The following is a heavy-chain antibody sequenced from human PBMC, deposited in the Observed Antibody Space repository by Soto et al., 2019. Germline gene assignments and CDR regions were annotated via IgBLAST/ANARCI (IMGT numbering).Heavy chain of an antibody. J-gene: IGHJ6*02. V-gene: IGHV1-8*01. Sequence: ASVKVSCKASGYTFTSYDINWVRQATGQGLEWMGWMNPNSGNTGYAQKFQGRVTMTRNTSISTAYMELSSLRSEDTAVYYCARGGKYSSGWYRVLYSYYYGMDVWGQGTTVTVSS. CDR1: GYTFTSYD. D-gene: IGHD6-19*01. CDR2: MNPNSGNT. CDR3: ARGGKYSSGWYRVLYSYYYGMDV.